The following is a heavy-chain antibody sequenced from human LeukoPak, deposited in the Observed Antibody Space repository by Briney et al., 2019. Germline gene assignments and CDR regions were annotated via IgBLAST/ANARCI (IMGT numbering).Heavy chain of an antibody. CDR3: AKVLEVRGVMGAFDI. V-gene: IGHV3-9*01. CDR1: GFTFDDYA. Sequence: PGGSLRLSCAASGFTFDDYAMHWVRQAPGKGLEWVSGISWNSGSIGYADSVKGRSTISRDNAKNSLYLQMNSLRAEDTALYYCAKVLEVRGVMGAFDIWGQGTMVTVSS. CDR2: ISWNSGSI. J-gene: IGHJ3*02. D-gene: IGHD3-10*01.